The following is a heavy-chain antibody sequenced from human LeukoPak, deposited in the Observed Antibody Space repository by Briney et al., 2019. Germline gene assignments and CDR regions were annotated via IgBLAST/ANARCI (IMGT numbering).Heavy chain of an antibody. CDR2: IGSGGDT. V-gene: IGHV3-13*01. CDR1: GFSFSTYD. D-gene: IGHD6-19*01. Sequence: GASLRLSCAGSGFSFSTYDMLWVRQAPGKGLEWVSAIGSGGDTYYAGSVKGRFTISRESAKNSFYLQMNSLNAGDTAVYFCARAVAGTDEIDSWGQGTLVTVSS. J-gene: IGHJ4*02. CDR3: ARAVAGTDEIDS.